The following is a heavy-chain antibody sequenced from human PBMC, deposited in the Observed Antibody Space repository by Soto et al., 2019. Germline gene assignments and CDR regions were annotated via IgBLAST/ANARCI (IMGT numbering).Heavy chain of an antibody. CDR2: MLHSGTT. CDR1: GDSISSPKW. CDR3: AYSPGWYRHDL. Sequence: QVQLQESGPGLVKPSGTLSLTCAVSGDSISSPKWWTWVRQPPGKGLEWIGDMLHSGTTNYNPSLKSRVTISVDKSKNQFSLNLYSVTAGDTAVYYCAYSPGWYRHDLWGPGTLVIVSS. J-gene: IGHJ3*01. D-gene: IGHD6-19*01. V-gene: IGHV4-4*02.